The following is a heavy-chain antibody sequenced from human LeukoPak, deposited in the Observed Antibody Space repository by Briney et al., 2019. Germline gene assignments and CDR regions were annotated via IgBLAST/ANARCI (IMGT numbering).Heavy chain of an antibody. V-gene: IGHV4-59*08. CDR1: GGSISSYY. J-gene: IGHJ2*01. CDR3: ARHQHYYDSSGLGWYFDL. D-gene: IGHD3-22*01. CDR2: IYYSGST. Sequence: SETPSLTCAVSGGSISSYYWSWIRQPPGKGLEWIGYIYYSGSTNYSPSLKSRVTMSVDTSKNKFTLKLSSVTAADTAVYFCARHQHYYDSSGLGWYFDLWGRGTLVIVSS.